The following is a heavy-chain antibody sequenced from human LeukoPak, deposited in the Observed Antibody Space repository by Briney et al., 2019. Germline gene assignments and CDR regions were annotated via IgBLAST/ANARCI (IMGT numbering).Heavy chain of an antibody. CDR3: VRDQRHYFQSAYFDY. D-gene: IGHD2/OR15-2a*01. J-gene: IGHJ4*02. CDR1: GGTFSSYA. Sequence: ASGKVSCKASGGTFSSYAISWVRQAPGQGLEWMGWISGYDGDTNYAQNFQGRVAMTADTARSTVYMELTGLVSDDTAVYYCVRDQRHYFQSAYFDYWGQGPLVTVSS. V-gene: IGHV1-18*01. CDR2: ISGYDGDT.